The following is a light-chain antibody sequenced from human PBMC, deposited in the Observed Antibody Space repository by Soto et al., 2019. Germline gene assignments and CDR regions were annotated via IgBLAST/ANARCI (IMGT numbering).Light chain of an antibody. Sequence: AIRMTQSPSSFSASTGDRVTITCRASQCIRSHLAWYQVKPGKAPRLLIYTASYLERGVPSRFSGSGSGTDFTLTISSLQSEDFAVYYCQQYFSYPLTFGGGTKVELK. CDR2: TAS. CDR1: QCIRSH. CDR3: QQYFSYPLT. V-gene: IGKV1-8*01. J-gene: IGKJ4*01.